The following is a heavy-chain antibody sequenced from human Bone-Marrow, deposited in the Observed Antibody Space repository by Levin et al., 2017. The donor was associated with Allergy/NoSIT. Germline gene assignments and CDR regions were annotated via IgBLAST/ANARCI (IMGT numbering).Heavy chain of an antibody. V-gene: IGHV4-30-4*01. D-gene: IGHD4-17*01. Sequence: SETLSLTCTVSGDSITSSDYYWSWIRQPPGKGLEWIGYIDYSGRTYYNPSLKNRVTISVDTSRIQFSLKLSSVTAADTAVYYCARTGDYWKGLDPWGQGTLVTVTS. CDR2: IDYSGRT. CDR1: GDSITSSDYY. J-gene: IGHJ5*02. CDR3: ARTGDYWKGLDP.